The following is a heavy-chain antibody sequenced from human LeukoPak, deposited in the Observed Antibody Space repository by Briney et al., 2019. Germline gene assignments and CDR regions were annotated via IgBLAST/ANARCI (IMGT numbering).Heavy chain of an antibody. CDR1: GGSFSSYY. V-gene: IGHV4-34*01. D-gene: IGHD4-17*01. CDR3: ARTPGDYYNWFDP. Sequence: PSETLSLTCAVYGGSFSSYYWSWTRQPPGKGLEWIGEINHSGSTNYNPSLKSRVTISVDTSKNQFSLKLSSVTAADTAVYYCARTPGDYYNWFDPWGQGTLVTVSS. J-gene: IGHJ5*02. CDR2: INHSGST.